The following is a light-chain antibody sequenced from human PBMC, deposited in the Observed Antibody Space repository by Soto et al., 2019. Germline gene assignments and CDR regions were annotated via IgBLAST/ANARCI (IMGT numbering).Light chain of an antibody. V-gene: IGLV2-8*01. CDR1: SSDVGGYNY. Sequence: QSLLTQPPSASGSPGQSVAISCTGTSSDVGGYNYFSWYQQHPGKAPQLMIYEVNKRPSGVPDRFSGSKSGNTASLTVSGLQAEDEADYYGSSYAGXSNVVGRGTKVXV. CDR3: SSYAGXSNV. J-gene: IGLJ1*01. CDR2: EVN.